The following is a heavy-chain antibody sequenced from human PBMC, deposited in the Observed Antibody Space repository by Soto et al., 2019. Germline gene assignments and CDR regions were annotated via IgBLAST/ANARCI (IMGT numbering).Heavy chain of an antibody. V-gene: IGHV3-30*18. CDR1: GFTFSSYG. Sequence: PGGSLRLSCAASGFTFSSYGMHWVRQAPGKGLEWVAVISYDGSNKYYADSVKGRFTISRDNSKNTLYLQMNSLRAEDTAVYYCAKDLIVAATPGFGLAFAISGQGTMVTVSS. CDR3: AKDLIVAATPGFGLAFAI. J-gene: IGHJ3*02. CDR2: ISYDGSNK. D-gene: IGHD2-15*01.